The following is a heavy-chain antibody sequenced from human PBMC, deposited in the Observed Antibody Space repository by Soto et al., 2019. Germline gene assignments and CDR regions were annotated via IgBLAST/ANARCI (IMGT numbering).Heavy chain of an antibody. CDR2: ISYDGSNK. CDR3: ARAQYQLLYSYYYSGMEV. Sequence: GGSLRLSCAASGFTFSSYAMHWVRQAPGKGLEWVAVISYDGSNKYYADSVKGRFTISRDNSKNTLYLQMNSLRAEDTAVYYCARAQYQLLYSYYYSGMEVWGQGTTVTVSS. D-gene: IGHD2-2*01. CDR1: GFTFSSYA. J-gene: IGHJ6*02. V-gene: IGHV3-30-3*01.